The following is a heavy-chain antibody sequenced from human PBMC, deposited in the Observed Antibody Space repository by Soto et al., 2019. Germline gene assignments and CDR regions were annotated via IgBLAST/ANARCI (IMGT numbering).Heavy chain of an antibody. Sequence: QVQLVQSGAEVKKPGSSVKVSCKASGGTFNNYAISWVRQAPGQGLEWMGGIIPIIGTADYAHKFQGRLAISADESTGTTFMELSSPRSEDTALYYCARGGVDVVATSAFDYGGQGTLVTVSS. CDR3: ARGGVDVVATSAFDY. D-gene: IGHD5-12*01. J-gene: IGHJ4*02. CDR1: GGTFNNYA. V-gene: IGHV1-69*01. CDR2: IIPIIGTA.